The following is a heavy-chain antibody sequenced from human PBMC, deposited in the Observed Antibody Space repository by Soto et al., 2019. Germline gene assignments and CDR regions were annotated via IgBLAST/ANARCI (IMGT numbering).Heavy chain of an antibody. CDR2: IFHSGST. Sequence: PSETLSLTCAVSGGSISNGGYSWSWIRQPPGKGLEWIGNIFHSGSTHYNPSLKSRITMSVDTSKNQFSLDLSSMTAADTAVYYCARGTAQPYYFDSWGQGTQVTVSS. V-gene: IGHV4-30-2*01. CDR3: ARGTAQPYYFDS. J-gene: IGHJ4*02. CDR1: GGSISNGGYS.